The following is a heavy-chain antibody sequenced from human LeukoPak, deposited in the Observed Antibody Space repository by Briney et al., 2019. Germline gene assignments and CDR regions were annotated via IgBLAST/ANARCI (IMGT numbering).Heavy chain of an antibody. CDR1: GFTFSSYA. Sequence: GGSLRLSCAASGFTFSSYAMHWVRQAPGKGLEWVAVISYDGSNKYYADSVKGRFTISRDNSKNTLYLQMNSLRAEDTAVYYCARDGPSIVGATGYFDYWGQGTLVTVSS. J-gene: IGHJ4*02. V-gene: IGHV3-30-3*01. CDR2: ISYDGSNK. D-gene: IGHD1-26*01. CDR3: ARDGPSIVGATGYFDY.